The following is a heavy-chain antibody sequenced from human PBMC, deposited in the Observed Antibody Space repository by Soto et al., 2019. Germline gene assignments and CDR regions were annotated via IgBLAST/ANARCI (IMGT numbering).Heavy chain of an antibody. CDR2: IYYIGNP. CDR1: GGSISSGSYS. CDR3: ARHRVRQWMVPDLENHWFDP. D-gene: IGHD6-19*01. V-gene: IGHV4-39*01. Sequence: SETLSLTCSVSGGSISSGSYSWGWIRQPPGKGLEWIGTIYYIGNPYYTPSLKSRLTISVDTSKNQLSLKLSSVTAADTAVYYCARHRVRQWMVPDLENHWFDPWGQGTLVTVSS. J-gene: IGHJ5*02.